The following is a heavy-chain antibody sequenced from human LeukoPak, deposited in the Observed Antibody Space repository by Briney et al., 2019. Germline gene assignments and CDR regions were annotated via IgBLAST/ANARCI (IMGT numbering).Heavy chain of an antibody. D-gene: IGHD1-1*01. V-gene: IGHV1-18*01. Sequence: ASVKVSCKASGGTFSSYAISWVRQAPGQGLEWMGWISGYDGKTNYVQKFRGRVAMTADTSTSTVYMELRSLRSDDTAVYYCARDIATVQHQDWGQGTLVTVSS. CDR1: GGTFSSYA. CDR2: ISGYDGKT. J-gene: IGHJ4*02. CDR3: ARDIATVQHQD.